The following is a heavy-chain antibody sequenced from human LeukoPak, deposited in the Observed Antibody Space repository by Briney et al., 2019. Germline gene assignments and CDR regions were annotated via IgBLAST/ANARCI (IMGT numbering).Heavy chain of an antibody. CDR3: ARGRYCSADICTGGDSFDI. CDR2: KYARVIS. CDR1: VGSISNYY. D-gene: IGHD2-15*01. J-gene: IGHJ3*02. V-gene: IGHV4-4*07. Sequence: SETLSLTCTVSVGSISNYYWSWIRHPPGKGLEWIGRKYARVISNYNPPRQSRVTKSLDTSKKKFSLKLRSVTAADTAVYYCARGRYCSADICTGGDSFDIWGQGTTVTVSS.